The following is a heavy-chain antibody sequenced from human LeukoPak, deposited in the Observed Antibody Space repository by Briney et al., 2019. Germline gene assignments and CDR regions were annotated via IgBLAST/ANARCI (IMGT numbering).Heavy chain of an antibody. CDR2: VNPNSGGT. Sequence: ASVKVPCKASGYTFAGYYIHWVRQAPGRGLEWMGWVNPNSGGTNYEQKLQGRVTMTRDTSISTAYMELNRLISDDTAMYFCARDRSRDGYNLFDNWGQGTLVTVSS. J-gene: IGHJ4*02. D-gene: IGHD5-24*01. CDR1: GYTFAGYY. V-gene: IGHV1-2*02. CDR3: ARDRSRDGYNLFDN.